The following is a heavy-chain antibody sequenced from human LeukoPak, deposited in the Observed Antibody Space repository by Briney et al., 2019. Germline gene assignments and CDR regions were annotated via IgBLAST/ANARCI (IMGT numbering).Heavy chain of an antibody. CDR3: AKDVAGTKSSGRYYFDL. D-gene: IGHD1-26*01. V-gene: IGHV3-23*01. CDR1: GFTLSIYA. Sequence: GGSLRLSCAASGFTLSIYAMSWVRQAPGKGLEWVSAIRVTDGSTHYADSLKGRFTISRASSNNILYLQMNSLRAEDTAIYYCAKDVAGTKSSGRYYFDLWGQGTLVTVSS. CDR2: IRVTDGST. J-gene: IGHJ4*02.